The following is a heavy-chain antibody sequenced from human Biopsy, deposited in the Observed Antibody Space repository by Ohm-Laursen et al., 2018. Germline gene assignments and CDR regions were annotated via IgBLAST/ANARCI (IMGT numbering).Heavy chain of an antibody. J-gene: IGHJ4*02. V-gene: IGHV1-18*01. CDR3: VRGTGSQYFDY. D-gene: IGHD1-26*01. CDR1: GYFFSSYG. CDR2: ISGYNGNT. Sequence: ASVKVSCKASGYFFSSYGLNWARQAPGQGLEWMGRISGYNGNTNYARKFQGRVTMTIDSSASTAYLELRSLRSDDTAFYYCVRGTGSQYFDYWGQGTLVTVSS.